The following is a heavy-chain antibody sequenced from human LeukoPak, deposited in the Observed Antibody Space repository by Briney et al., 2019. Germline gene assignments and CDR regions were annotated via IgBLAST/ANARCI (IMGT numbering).Heavy chain of an antibody. CDR2: IDPSDSYT. J-gene: IGHJ4*02. CDR3: ARINYGSGSYFDY. Sequence: LQISSKGSGYSFTSYWISWWRQMPGGGLEWRGRIDPSDSYTNYSPSFQGHVTISADKSISTAYLQWSSLKASDTAMYYCARINYGSGSYFDYWGQGTLVTVSS. CDR1: GYSFTSYW. D-gene: IGHD3-10*01. V-gene: IGHV5-10-1*01.